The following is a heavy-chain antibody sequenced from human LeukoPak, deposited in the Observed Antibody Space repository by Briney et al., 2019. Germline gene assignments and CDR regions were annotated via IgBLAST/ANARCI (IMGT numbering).Heavy chain of an antibody. J-gene: IGHJ6*02. V-gene: IGHV3-7*01. CDR3: ATYTHWVAGDV. CDR1: GFTLSDSW. CDR2: MNQDGSAK. Sequence: GGSLRLSCAASGFTLSDSWMSWVRQAPGRGLEWVANMNQDGSAKGYVDSVKGRFTISRDNARNSLYLQMSSLRPEDTAVYYCATYTHWVAGDVWGQGTTVTVSS. D-gene: IGHD3-16*01.